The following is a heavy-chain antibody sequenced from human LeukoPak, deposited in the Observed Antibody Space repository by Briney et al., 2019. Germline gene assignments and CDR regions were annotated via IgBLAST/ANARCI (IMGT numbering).Heavy chain of an antibody. CDR3: ARDSGLRQYYFDY. CDR1: GCSISSHS. Sequence: SETLSLTCTVSGCSISSHSLSWIRQPPGKGQEWIGYIYYSGSTNYNPSLKSRVTISVDTSKNQFSLKLSSVTAADTAVYYCARDSGLRQYYFDYWGQGTLVTVSS. J-gene: IGHJ4*02. V-gene: IGHV4-59*11. CDR2: IYYSGST. D-gene: IGHD3-22*01.